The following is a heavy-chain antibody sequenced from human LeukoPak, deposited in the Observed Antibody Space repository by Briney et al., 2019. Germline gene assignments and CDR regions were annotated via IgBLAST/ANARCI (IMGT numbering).Heavy chain of an antibody. D-gene: IGHD2-15*01. V-gene: IGHV4-30-2*01. Sequence: SETLSLTCTVSGASISSGDYSWTWIRQPPGKGLEWIGYIYHSESTYYNPSLKSRVTISVDRSKNQFSLRLSSVTAADTAVYYCARVTGGWFDPWGQGTLVTVSS. CDR1: GASISSGDYS. CDR3: ARVTGGWFDP. CDR2: IYHSEST. J-gene: IGHJ5*02.